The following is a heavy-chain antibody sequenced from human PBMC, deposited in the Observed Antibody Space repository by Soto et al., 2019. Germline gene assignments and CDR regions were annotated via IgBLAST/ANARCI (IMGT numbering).Heavy chain of an antibody. CDR2: IYYSGST. CDR3: ARHLGSRVGATFEFDY. CDR1: GGSISSSIYY. D-gene: IGHD1-26*01. Sequence: PSETLSLTCTVSGGSISSSIYYWVWIRQPPGKGLEWIGSIYYSGSTYYNPSLKSRVTISVDTSKNQFSLKLSSVTAADTAVYYCARHLGSRVGATFEFDYWGQGTLVTVSS. J-gene: IGHJ4*02. V-gene: IGHV4-39*01.